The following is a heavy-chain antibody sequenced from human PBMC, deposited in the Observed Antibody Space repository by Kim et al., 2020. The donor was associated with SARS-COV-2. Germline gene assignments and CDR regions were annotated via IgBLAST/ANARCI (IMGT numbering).Heavy chain of an antibody. CDR3: TTDVVGATVVTFYWYFDL. CDR1: GFTFSNAW. CDR2: IKSKTDGGTT. J-gene: IGHJ2*01. V-gene: IGHV3-15*01. D-gene: IGHD1-26*01. Sequence: GGSLRLSCAASGFTFSNAWMSWVRQAPGKGLEWVGRIKSKTDGGTTDYAAPVKGRFTISRDDSKNTLYLQMNSLKTEDTAIYYCTTDVVGATVVTFYWYFDLWGRGTLVTVSS.